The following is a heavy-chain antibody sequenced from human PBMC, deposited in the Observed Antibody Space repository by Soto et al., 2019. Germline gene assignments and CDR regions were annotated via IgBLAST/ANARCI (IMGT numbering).Heavy chain of an antibody. V-gene: IGHV4-61*01. CDR1: GDSVNSENSY. CDR2: IYYNGGT. D-gene: IGHD3-10*01. Sequence: SETLSLTCTVSGDSVNSENSYWNWIRQAPGKGPEWIGYIYYNGGTNYNPSLKSRATILLDTSTNQFSLTLTSVTAADTAVYYSARDGGQGRGVSGHYWGRGILVTVYS. J-gene: IGHJ4*02. CDR3: ARDGGQGRGVSGHY.